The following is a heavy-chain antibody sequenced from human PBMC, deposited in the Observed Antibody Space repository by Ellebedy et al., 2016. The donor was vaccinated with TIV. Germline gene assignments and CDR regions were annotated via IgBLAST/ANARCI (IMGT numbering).Heavy chain of an antibody. D-gene: IGHD3-10*01. CDR3: ATEFYYRSSY. Sequence: ASVKVSCKASGYTLTNDYIHWVRQAPGQGLEWMGIINPSVGSTTYAQNLFGRVSMTRDTSTSTVYMELSSLRFEDTAVYYCATEFYYRSSYWGQGSLVTVSS. CDR1: GYTLTNDY. V-gene: IGHV1-46*04. J-gene: IGHJ4*02. CDR2: INPSVGST.